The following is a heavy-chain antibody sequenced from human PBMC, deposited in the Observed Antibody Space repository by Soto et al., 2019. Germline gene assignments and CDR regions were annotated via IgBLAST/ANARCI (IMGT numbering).Heavy chain of an antibody. CDR1: GFTFSSYA. CDR2: ISYDGSNK. Sequence: QVQLVESGGGVVQPGRSLTLSCAASGFTFSSYAMHWVRQAPGKGLEWVAVISYDGSNKYYADSVKGRFTISRDNSKNTLYLQMNSLRAEDTAVYYCARYNSMIDDFSAFDIWGQGTMVTVSS. CDR3: ARYNSMIDDFSAFDI. J-gene: IGHJ3*02. D-gene: IGHD3-3*01. V-gene: IGHV3-30-3*01.